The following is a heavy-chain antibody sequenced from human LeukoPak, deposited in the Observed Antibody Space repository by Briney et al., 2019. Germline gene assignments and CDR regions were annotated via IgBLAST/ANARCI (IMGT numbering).Heavy chain of an antibody. CDR3: ARVYNWNYYHYYMDV. D-gene: IGHD1-20*01. CDR1: GFTFDDYG. V-gene: IGHV3-20*04. J-gene: IGHJ6*03. Sequence: GGSLRLSCAASGFTFDDYGMSWVRQAPGKGLEWVSGINWNGGSTGYADSVKGRFTISRDNAKNSLYLQMNSLRAEDTAVYYCARVYNWNYYHYYMDVWGKGTTVTVSS. CDR2: INWNGGST.